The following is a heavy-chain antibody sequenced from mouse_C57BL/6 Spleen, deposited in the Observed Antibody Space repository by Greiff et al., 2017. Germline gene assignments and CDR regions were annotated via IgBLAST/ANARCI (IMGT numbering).Heavy chain of an antibody. J-gene: IGHJ2*01. CDR2: IYPSDSET. CDR3: ARGVYPYYYDY. CDR1: GYTFTSYW. V-gene: IGHV1-61*01. Sequence: VQLQQPGAELVRPGSSVKLSCKASGYTFTSYWMDWVKQRPGQGLEWIGNIYPSDSETHYNQKFKDKATLTVDKSSSTAYMQLSSLTSEDSAVYYCARGVYPYYYDYWGQGTTLTVSS.